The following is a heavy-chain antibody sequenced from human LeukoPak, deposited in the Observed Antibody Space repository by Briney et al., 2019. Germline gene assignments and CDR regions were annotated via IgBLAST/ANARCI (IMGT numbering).Heavy chain of an antibody. CDR3: ARDEAFDWFALDFDY. Sequence: PSETLSLTCTVSGGSISSYYWSWIRQPAGKGLEWIGRIYTSGSTNYNPSLKSRVTMSVDTSKNQFSLKLSSVTAADTAVYYCARDEAFDWFALDFDYWGQGTLVTVSS. CDR1: GGSISSYY. J-gene: IGHJ4*02. V-gene: IGHV4-4*07. D-gene: IGHD3-9*01. CDR2: IYTSGST.